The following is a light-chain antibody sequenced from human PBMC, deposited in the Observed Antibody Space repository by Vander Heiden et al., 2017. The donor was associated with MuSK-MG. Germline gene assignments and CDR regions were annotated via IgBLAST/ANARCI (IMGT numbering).Light chain of an antibody. CDR2: DAS. CDR3: QQYNSYSWT. Sequence: DIKMTQSPSTLSASVGDRVTITCRASQSISSWLAWYQQKPGEAPKLLIYDASSLESGVPSRFSGSGSGTEFTLTISSLQPDDFATYYCQQYNSYSWTFGQGTKVEIK. V-gene: IGKV1-5*01. CDR1: QSISSW. J-gene: IGKJ1*01.